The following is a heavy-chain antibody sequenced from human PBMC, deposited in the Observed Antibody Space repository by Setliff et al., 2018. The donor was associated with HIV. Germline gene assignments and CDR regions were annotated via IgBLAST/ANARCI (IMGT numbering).Heavy chain of an antibody. Sequence: GGSLRLSCTASGFTFGDYATSWVRQAPGKGLEWVGFIRSKAYGGTTEYAASVKGRFTISRDDSKSIAYLHINSLQTDDTATYYCMRYAPQGNWGQGTLVTVSS. CDR1: GFTFGDYA. V-gene: IGHV3-49*04. D-gene: IGHD2-8*01. CDR3: MRYAPQGN. J-gene: IGHJ4*02. CDR2: IRSKAYGGTT.